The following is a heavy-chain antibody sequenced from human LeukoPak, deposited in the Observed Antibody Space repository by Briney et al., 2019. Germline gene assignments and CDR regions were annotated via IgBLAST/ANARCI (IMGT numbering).Heavy chain of an antibody. D-gene: IGHD1-26*01. Sequence: SETLSLTCTVSGYYISSDYYWGWIRQSPGKGLEWIGSIYHSGVTYFNPSLKSRITLSIDTSKNQFSLQLSSVTAADTALYYCVRGGPYIKEGFDYWGQGTLVTVSS. CDR2: IYHSGVT. CDR1: GYYISSDYY. J-gene: IGHJ4*01. V-gene: IGHV4-38-2*02. CDR3: VRGGPYIKEGFDY.